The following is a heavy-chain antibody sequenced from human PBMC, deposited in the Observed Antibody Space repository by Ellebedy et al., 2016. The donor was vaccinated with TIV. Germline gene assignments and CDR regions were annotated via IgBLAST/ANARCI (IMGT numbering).Heavy chain of an antibody. CDR2: ISGSGTKT. CDR3: ATSHSREYSYGQPPFDF. V-gene: IGHV3-23*01. D-gene: IGHD5-18*01. CDR1: AVSFSSYA. Sequence: GESLKISXAVSAVSFSSYAMSWVRQAPGKGLEWVSAISGSGTKTYYTDSVKGRFTISRDNFENTLYLQMNSLRAEDTAIYYCATSHSREYSYGQPPFDFWGQGTVVTVSS. J-gene: IGHJ4*02.